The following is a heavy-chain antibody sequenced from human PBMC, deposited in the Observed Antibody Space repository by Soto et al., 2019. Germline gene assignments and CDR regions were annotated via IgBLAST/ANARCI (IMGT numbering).Heavy chain of an antibody. CDR3: TTYSSGYYPIDAFDI. V-gene: IGHV3-15*01. CDR1: GFTFSNAW. CDR2: IKSKTDGGTT. Sequence: TGGSLRLSCAASGFTFSNAWMSWVRQAPGKGLEWVGRIKSKTDGGTTDYAAPVKGRFTISRDDSKNTLYLQMNSLKTEDTAVYYCTTYSSGYYPIDAFDIWGQGTMVTVS. J-gene: IGHJ3*02. D-gene: IGHD3-22*01.